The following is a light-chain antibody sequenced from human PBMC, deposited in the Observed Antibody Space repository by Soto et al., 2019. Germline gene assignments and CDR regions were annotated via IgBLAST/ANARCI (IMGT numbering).Light chain of an antibody. J-gene: IGKJ1*01. V-gene: IGKV1-5*03. Sequence: DIQLTQSPPTLSASVGDAVTMTCRASLSISNWLAWHHQKPGKVPKILIYKASSLESGVPSRFSGSGSGTEFTLTISSLQPDDFATYYCQQYNGYRWTFGQGTKVDIK. CDR3: QQYNGYRWT. CDR2: KAS. CDR1: LSISNW.